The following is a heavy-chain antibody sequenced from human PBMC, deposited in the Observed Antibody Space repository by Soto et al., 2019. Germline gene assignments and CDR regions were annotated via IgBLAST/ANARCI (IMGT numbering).Heavy chain of an antibody. J-gene: IGHJ4*02. CDR3: AKDYSGGDSSGYYGSYYFDY. CDR2: ISGSGGST. V-gene: IGHV3-23*01. D-gene: IGHD3-22*01. CDR1: GFTFSSYA. Sequence: GSLRLSCAASGFTFSSYAMSWVRQAPGKGLEWVSAISGSGGSTYYADSVKGRFTISRDNSKNTLYLQMNSLRAEDTAVYYCAKDYSGGDSSGYYGSYYFDYWGQGTLVTVSS.